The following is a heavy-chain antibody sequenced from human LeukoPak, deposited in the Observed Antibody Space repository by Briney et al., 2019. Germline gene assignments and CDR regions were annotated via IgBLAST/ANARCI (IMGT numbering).Heavy chain of an antibody. CDR3: AKVYSSISGCFDY. CDR2: IRYDGSNK. J-gene: IGHJ4*02. Sequence: GGSLRLSCPASGFTFSSYGMHWVRQAPGKGLEWVAFIRYDGSNKYYADSVKGRFTISRDNSKNTLYLQMNSLRAEDTAVYYCAKVYSSISGCFDYWGQGTLVTVSS. V-gene: IGHV3-30*02. D-gene: IGHD6-13*01. CDR1: GFTFSSYG.